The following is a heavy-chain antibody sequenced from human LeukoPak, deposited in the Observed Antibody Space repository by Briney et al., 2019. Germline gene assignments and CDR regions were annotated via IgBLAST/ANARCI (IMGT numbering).Heavy chain of an antibody. CDR3: ARGLSQWPYWYFDL. CDR1: GGSISSSSYY. V-gene: IGHV4-39*07. J-gene: IGHJ2*01. CDR2: IYYSGST. D-gene: IGHD6-19*01. Sequence: SETLSLTCTVSGGSISSSSYYWGWIRQPPGKGLEWIGSIYYSGSTYYNPSLKSRVTISVDTSKNQFSLKLSSVTAADTAVYYCARGLSQWPYWYFDLWGRGTLVTVSS.